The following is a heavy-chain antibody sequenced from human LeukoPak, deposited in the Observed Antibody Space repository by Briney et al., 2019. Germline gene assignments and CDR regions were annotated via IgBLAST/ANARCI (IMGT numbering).Heavy chain of an antibody. J-gene: IGHJ3*02. D-gene: IGHD3-16*01. CDR3: ARVFIRDVYAFDI. CDR2: ISTYNGDT. CDR1: GYTFTTHA. V-gene: IGHV1-18*01. Sequence: ASVKVSCKASGYTFTTHAISWVRQAPGQGLEWMGWISTYNGDTKYAQKLQGRVTMTTDTSTTTAFMELRSLRSDDTAVYYCARVFIRDVYAFDIWGQGTMVTVSS.